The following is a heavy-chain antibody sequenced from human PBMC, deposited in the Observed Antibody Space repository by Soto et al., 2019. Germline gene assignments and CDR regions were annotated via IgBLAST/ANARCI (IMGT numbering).Heavy chain of an antibody. CDR3: VRGDGDYHDGNGYLGRH. CDR2: IKNDGTGT. Sequence: EVQLVESGGGLIQPGGSLTLSCAASGFTFSDYWMHWVRQDPGKGLDWVSRIKNDGTGTLYADSVKGRLSISRDNAKHTRFLQMNKLRVEDTAVYYCVRGDGDYHDGNGYLGRHWGQGPLVTVSA. D-gene: IGHD5-18*01. J-gene: IGHJ4*02. V-gene: IGHV3-74*03. CDR1: GFTFSDYW.